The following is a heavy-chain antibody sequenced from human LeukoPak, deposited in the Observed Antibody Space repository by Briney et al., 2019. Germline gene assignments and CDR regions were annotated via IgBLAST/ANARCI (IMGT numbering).Heavy chain of an antibody. CDR3: AREFKRWLQPNLPDY. J-gene: IGHJ4*02. V-gene: IGHV3-48*04. CDR1: GFTFSSYS. D-gene: IGHD5-24*01. CDR2: ISSSSSTI. Sequence: GGSLRLSCAASGFTFSSYSMNWVRQAPGKGLEWVSYISSSSSTIYYADSVKGRFTISRDNAKNSLYLQMNSLRAEDTAVYYCAREFKRWLQPNLPDYWGQGTLVTVSS.